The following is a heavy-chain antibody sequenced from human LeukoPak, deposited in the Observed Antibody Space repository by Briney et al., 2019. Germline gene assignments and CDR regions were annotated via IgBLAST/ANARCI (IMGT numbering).Heavy chain of an antibody. CDR1: GGSISSGDYY. J-gene: IGHJ4*02. D-gene: IGHD6-6*01. V-gene: IGHV4-30-4*01. Sequence: SETLSLTCTVSGGSISSGDYYWSWIRQPPEKGLEWIGYIYYSGSTYYNPSLKSRVTISVDTSKNQFSLKLSSVTAADTAVYYCARAARIAARPYFDYWGQGTLVTVSS. CDR3: ARAARIAARPYFDY. CDR2: IYYSGST.